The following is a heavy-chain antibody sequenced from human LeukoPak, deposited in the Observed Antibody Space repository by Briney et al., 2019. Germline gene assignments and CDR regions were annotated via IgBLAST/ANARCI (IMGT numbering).Heavy chain of an antibody. CDR1: GFTFSSYA. V-gene: IGHV3-30*04. CDR3: AREGSSGWDY. D-gene: IGHD6-19*01. CDR2: IYYDGIDK. J-gene: IGHJ4*02. Sequence: QPGGSLRLSCAASGFTFSSYAMHWVRQAPGKGLEWVAYIYYDGIDKNYADSVKGRFTISRDNAKNSLYLQMNSLRAEDTAVYYCAREGSSGWDYWGQGTLVTVSP.